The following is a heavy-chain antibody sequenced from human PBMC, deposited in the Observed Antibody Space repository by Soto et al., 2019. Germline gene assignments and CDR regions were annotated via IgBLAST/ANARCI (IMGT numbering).Heavy chain of an antibody. CDR2: IYHSGST. Sequence: PSETLSLTCAVSGGSISSGGYSWSWIRQPPGKGLEWIGYIYHSGSTYYNPSLKSRVTISVDRSKNQFSLKLSSVTAADTAVYYCARGQPRLLDYWGQGTLVTVSS. CDR1: GGSISSGGYS. V-gene: IGHV4-30-2*01. J-gene: IGHJ4*02. D-gene: IGHD6-25*01. CDR3: ARGQPRLLDY.